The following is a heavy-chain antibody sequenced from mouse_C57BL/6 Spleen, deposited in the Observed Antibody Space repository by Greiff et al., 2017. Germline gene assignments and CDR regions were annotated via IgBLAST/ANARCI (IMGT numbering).Heavy chain of an antibody. Sequence: VKLVESGAELVRPGASVTLSCKASGYTFTDYEMHWVKQTPVHGLEWIGAIDPETGGTAYNQKFKGKAILTADKSSSTAYMELRSLTSEDSAVYYCTRAMITNWYFDVWGTGTTVTVSS. J-gene: IGHJ1*03. CDR3: TRAMITNWYFDV. CDR2: IDPETGGT. CDR1: GYTFTDYE. D-gene: IGHD2-4*01. V-gene: IGHV1-15*01.